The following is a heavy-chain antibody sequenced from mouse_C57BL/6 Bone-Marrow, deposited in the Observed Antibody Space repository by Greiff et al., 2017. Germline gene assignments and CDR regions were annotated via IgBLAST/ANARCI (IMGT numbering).Heavy chain of an antibody. J-gene: IGHJ3*01. CDR3: ARSWIYYAPFAY. CDR2: IDPSDSYT. Sequence: QVQLQQPGAELVMPGASVKLSCKASGYTFTSYWMHWVKQRPGQGLEWIGEIDPSDSYTNYNQKFKGKSTLTVDKSSSTAYMQLSSLTSEDSAVYYCARSWIYYAPFAYWGQGTLVTVSA. D-gene: IGHD2-1*01. CDR1: GYTFTSYW. V-gene: IGHV1-69*01.